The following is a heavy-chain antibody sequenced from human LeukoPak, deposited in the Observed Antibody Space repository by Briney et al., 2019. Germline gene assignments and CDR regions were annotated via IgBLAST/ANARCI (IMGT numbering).Heavy chain of an antibody. J-gene: IGHJ3*02. CDR2: IYYSGST. V-gene: IGHV4-39*07. D-gene: IGHD3-22*01. Sequence: PSETLSLTCTVSGGSISTSYYWGWIRQPPGKGLEWIGSIYYSGSTYYNPSLKSRVTMSVDTTKNQFSLKLSSVTAADTAVYYCARVIDYYDSSGYYAAGAFDIWGQGTMVTASS. CDR3: ARVIDYYDSSGYYAAGAFDI. CDR1: GGSISTSYY.